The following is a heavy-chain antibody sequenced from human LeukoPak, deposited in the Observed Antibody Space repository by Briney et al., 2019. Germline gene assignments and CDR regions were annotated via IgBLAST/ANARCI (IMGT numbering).Heavy chain of an antibody. CDR3: ARGVKRTHYGDYVVGWFDP. D-gene: IGHD4-17*01. J-gene: IGHJ5*02. CDR2: IYYSGST. Sequence: SETLSLTCTVSGGSISSYYWSWIRQPPGKGLEWIGYIYYSGSTNYNPSLKSRVTISVDTSQNQFSLKLSSVTAADTAVYYCARGVKRTHYGDYVVGWFDPWGQGTLVTVSS. V-gene: IGHV4-59*01. CDR1: GGSISSYY.